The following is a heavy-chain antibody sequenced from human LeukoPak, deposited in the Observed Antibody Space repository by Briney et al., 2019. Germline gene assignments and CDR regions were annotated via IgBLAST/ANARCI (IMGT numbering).Heavy chain of an antibody. J-gene: IGHJ3*02. V-gene: IGHV1-69*01. CDR1: GGTFSSYA. CDR3: AREDRAYYYGSSGYYFDAFDI. D-gene: IGHD3-22*01. Sequence: GSSVKVSCKASGGTFSSYAISWVRQAPGQGPEWMGGIIPIFGTANYAQKFQGRVTITADESTSTAYMELSSLRSEDTAVYYCAREDRAYYYGSSGYYFDAFDIWGQGTVVTVSS. CDR2: IIPIFGTA.